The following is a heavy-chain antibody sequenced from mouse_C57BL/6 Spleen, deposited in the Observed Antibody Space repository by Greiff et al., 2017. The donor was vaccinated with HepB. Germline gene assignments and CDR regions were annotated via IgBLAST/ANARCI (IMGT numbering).Heavy chain of an antibody. CDR1: GYTFTDYY. J-gene: IGHJ2*01. CDR2: INPYNGGT. V-gene: IGHV1-19*01. Sequence: EVQLQQSGPVLVKPGASVKMSCKASGYTFTDYYMNWVKQSHGKSLEWIGVINPYNGGTSYNQKFKGKATLTVDKSSSTAYMELNSLTSEDSAVYYCARAGIYYDYSDYWGQGTTLTVSS. CDR3: ARAGIYYDYSDY. D-gene: IGHD2-4*01.